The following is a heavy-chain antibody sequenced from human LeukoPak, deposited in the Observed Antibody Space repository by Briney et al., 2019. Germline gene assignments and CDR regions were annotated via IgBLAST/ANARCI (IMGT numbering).Heavy chain of an antibody. CDR1: GFTVSSNC. J-gene: IGHJ2*01. D-gene: IGHD2-2*01. CDR3: ARDRYCTGTTCYVGGGWFFDL. V-gene: IGHV3-53*01. Sequence: GGSLRLSCAASGFTVSSNCMSWVRQAPGKGLEGVSVIYSGGSTYYADYVKGRFTISRDNFKNTLYLQMNSLRAEDTAVYYCARDRYCTGTTCYVGGGWFFDLWGRGTLVTVSS. CDR2: IYSGGST.